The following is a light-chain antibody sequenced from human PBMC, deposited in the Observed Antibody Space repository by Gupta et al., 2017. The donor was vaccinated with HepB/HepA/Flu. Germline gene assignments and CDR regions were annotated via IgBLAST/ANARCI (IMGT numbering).Light chain of an antibody. CDR3: QKYYSSLFT. CDR1: QNLLYSSNNKNY. J-gene: IGKJ1*01. V-gene: IGKV4-1*01. Sequence: DIVMTQSPDSLAVSLGERATIDCKSSQNLLYSSNNKNYLAWYQQKPGQPPRLLIYWASTRESGVPGRFRCSGSGTDFTLTISSLQAEDVAVYYWQKYYSSLFTFGQGTKVEIK. CDR2: WAS.